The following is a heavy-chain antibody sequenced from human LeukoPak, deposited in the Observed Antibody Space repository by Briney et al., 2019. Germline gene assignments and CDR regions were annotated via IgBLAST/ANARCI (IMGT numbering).Heavy chain of an antibody. V-gene: IGHV4-59*01. CDR3: ARGEVGFGEYYYDY. CDR1: GGSISSYY. CDR2: IYYSGST. D-gene: IGHD3-10*01. Sequence: SETLSLTCTVSGGSISSYYWSWLRQPPGKGLEGIGYIYYSGSTNYNPSLKSRVTISVDTSKNQFSLKLSSVTAADTAVYYCARGEVGFGEYYYDYWGQGTLVTVSS. J-gene: IGHJ4*02.